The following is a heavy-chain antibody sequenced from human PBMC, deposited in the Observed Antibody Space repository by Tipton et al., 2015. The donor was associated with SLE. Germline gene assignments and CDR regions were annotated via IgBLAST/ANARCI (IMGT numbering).Heavy chain of an antibody. CDR3: APLMTTMTTGDY. CDR1: GYSISSGSY. D-gene: IGHD4-17*01. Sequence: TLSLTCAVSGYSISSGSYWGWIRQPPGKGLEWIGNIYHSGSTYYNPSLKSRVTISVDTSKNQFSLKLNSVTAADTAVYYCAPLMTTMTTGDYWGQGTLVTVSS. V-gene: IGHV4-38-2*01. CDR2: IYHSGST. J-gene: IGHJ4*02.